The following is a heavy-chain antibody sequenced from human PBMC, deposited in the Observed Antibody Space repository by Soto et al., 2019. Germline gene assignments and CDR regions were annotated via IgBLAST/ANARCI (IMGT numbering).Heavy chain of an antibody. Sequence: VHLLQSGGEVKKPGASVKVSCKTSGYIFTNYAINWVRQAPGQGLEWRGWISAYNGDTKYAQRFQGRLTVTTEPSTTTAYMELGSLRSDDTAVYYCARDGRAFSIFGETMDVWGQGTTVTVSS. CDR2: ISAYNGDT. V-gene: IGHV1-18*01. J-gene: IGHJ6*02. CDR3: ARDGRAFSIFGETMDV. CDR1: GYIFTNYA. D-gene: IGHD3-3*01.